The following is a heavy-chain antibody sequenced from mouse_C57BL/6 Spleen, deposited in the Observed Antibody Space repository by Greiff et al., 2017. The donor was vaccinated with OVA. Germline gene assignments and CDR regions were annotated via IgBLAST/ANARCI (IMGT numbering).Heavy chain of an antibody. J-gene: IGHJ4*01. Sequence: VHVKQSGPELVKPGASVKISCKASGYSFTGYYMNWVKQSPEKSLEWIGEINPSTGGTTYNQKFKAKATLTVDKSSSTAYMQLKSLTSEDSAVYYCASYYYGSSYDAMDYWGQGTSVTVSS. V-gene: IGHV1-42*01. CDR2: INPSTGGT. CDR1: GYSFTGYY. CDR3: ASYYYGSSYDAMDY. D-gene: IGHD1-1*01.